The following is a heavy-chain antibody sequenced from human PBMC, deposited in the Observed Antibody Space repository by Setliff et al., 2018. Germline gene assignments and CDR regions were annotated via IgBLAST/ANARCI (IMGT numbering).Heavy chain of an antibody. CDR3: ARGNSRSSVWYVVPHFDY. J-gene: IGHJ4*02. V-gene: IGHV4-61*09. CDR2: IQTSGTT. D-gene: IGHD6-19*01. Sequence: SETLSLTCSVSGASITSGGFYWTWIRQPAGKGLEWIGHIQTSGTTNYNPSLKSRVTISVDTSKNQFSLRLKSVTAADTAVYYCARGNSRSSVWYVVPHFDYWGQGTLVTVSS. CDR1: GASITSGGFY.